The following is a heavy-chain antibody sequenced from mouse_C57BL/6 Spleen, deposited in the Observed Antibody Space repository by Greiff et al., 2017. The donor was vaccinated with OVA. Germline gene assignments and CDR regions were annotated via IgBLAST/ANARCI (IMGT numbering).Heavy chain of an antibody. CDR3: ARNYGSSYYYAMDY. CDR1: GYTFTSYW. D-gene: IGHD1-1*01. J-gene: IGHJ4*01. V-gene: IGHV1-50*01. CDR2: IDPSDSYT. Sequence: QVQLQQPGAELVKPGASVKLSCKASGYTFTSYWMPWVKQRPGQGLEWIGEIDPSDSYTNYNQKFKGKATLTVDTSSSTAYMQLSSLTSEDSAVYYCARNYGSSYYYAMDYWGQGTSVTVSS.